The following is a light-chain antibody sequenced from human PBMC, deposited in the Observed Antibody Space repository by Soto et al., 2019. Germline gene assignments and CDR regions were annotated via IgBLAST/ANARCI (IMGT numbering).Light chain of an antibody. CDR3: QQRSKWPLT. Sequence: EIVLTQSPATLSLSPGERATLSCRASQSVSSYLAWYQQKPGQAPRLLIYDASNRATGIPARFSGSGSGTDSTLTISSLEPEDFAVYYCQQRSKWPLTFGGGTKVEIK. V-gene: IGKV3-11*01. CDR1: QSVSSY. CDR2: DAS. J-gene: IGKJ4*01.